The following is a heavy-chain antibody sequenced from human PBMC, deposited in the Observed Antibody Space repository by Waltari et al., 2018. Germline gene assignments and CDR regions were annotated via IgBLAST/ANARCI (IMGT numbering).Heavy chain of an antibody. V-gene: IGHV3-33*06. CDR1: GLTFSRYE. CDR3: AKDGSASRLVRYYLDS. D-gene: IGHD2-8*02. J-gene: IGHJ4*02. Sequence: QVQLVESGGGVVQPGRSLRLSCAASGLTFSRYERHGGRQAPGKGREWWAVIWYEGSYKFYADSVKGRFSISRDNPKNTLHLQMDSLRAEDSAIYYCAKDGSASRLVRYYLDSWGPGTLVTVSS. CDR2: IWYEGSYK.